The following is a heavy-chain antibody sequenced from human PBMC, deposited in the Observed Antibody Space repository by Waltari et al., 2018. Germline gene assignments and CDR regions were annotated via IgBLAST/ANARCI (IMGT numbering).Heavy chain of an antibody. CDR1: SEAVSGYP. Sequence: QVQLQQWGVGLLTPSETLSLTCAVSSEAVSGYPRSWIRPPPGKGLEWIGEINYSGNTKSNSSLRRRVTILADASKIQVSLKLRAATAADTAMYYCARGRPSDDGRLLGFFDWGQGILVTVAS. CDR3: ARGRPSDDGRLLGFFD. CDR2: INYSGNT. D-gene: IGHD3-3*01. J-gene: IGHJ4*02. V-gene: IGHV4-34*01.